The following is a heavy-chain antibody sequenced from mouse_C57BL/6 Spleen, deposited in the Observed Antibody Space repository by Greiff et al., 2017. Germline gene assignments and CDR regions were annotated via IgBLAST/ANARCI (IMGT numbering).Heavy chain of an antibody. D-gene: IGHD2-5*01. CDR3: TTLYYSNYSSWFAY. V-gene: IGHV14-1*01. J-gene: IGHJ3*01. CDR2: IDPEDGDT. Sequence: EVKLMESGAELVRPGASVKLSCTASGFNIKDYYMHWVKQRPEQGLEWIGRIDPEDGDTEYAPKFQGKATMTADTSSNTAYLQLSSLTSEDTAVYYCTTLYYSNYSSWFAYWGQGTLVTVSA. CDR1: GFNIKDYY.